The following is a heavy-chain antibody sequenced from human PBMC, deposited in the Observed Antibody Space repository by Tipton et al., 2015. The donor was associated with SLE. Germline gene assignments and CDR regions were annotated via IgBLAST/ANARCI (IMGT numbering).Heavy chain of an antibody. V-gene: IGHV4-59*08. D-gene: IGHD3-10*01. J-gene: IGHJ4*02. Sequence: TLSLTCTVSGSSITAYYWTWIRQPPGKGLEWIGYVYYSGTTNYNPSLKSRVTISVDTSKNQLSLKVTSVSAADTAVYYCARHQSCRGGSYGSWRRLYHFVSWGEGALVPVS. CDR3: ARHQSCRGGSYGSWRRLYHFVS. CDR1: GSSITAYY. CDR2: VYYSGTT.